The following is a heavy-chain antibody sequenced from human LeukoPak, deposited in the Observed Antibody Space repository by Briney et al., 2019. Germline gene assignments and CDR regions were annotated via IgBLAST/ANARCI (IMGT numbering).Heavy chain of an antibody. CDR1: GGSISSYY. CDR3: ARGIVVVPAAIRRWWFDP. J-gene: IGHJ5*02. Sequence: PSETLSLTCTVSGGSISSYYWSWLRQPPGKGLEWIGYILYSGSTNYNPSLKSQVTISVDTSTNQFSLKLSSVTAADTAVYYCARGIVVVPAAIRRWWFDPWGQGTLVTVSS. V-gene: IGHV4-59*01. CDR2: ILYSGST. D-gene: IGHD2-2*02.